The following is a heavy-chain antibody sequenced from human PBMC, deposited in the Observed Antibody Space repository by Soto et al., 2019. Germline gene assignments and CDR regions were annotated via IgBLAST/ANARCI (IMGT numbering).Heavy chain of an antibody. D-gene: IGHD3-10*01. CDR3: ARVDYYGSGRYEGPSDY. CDR1: GFTFSSYA. J-gene: IGHJ4*02. CDR2: ISYDGSNK. Sequence: PGGSLRLSCAASGFTFSSYAMHWVRQAPGKGLEWVAVISYDGSNKYYADSVKGRFTISRDNSKNTLYLQMNSLRAEDTAVYYCARVDYYGSGRYEGPSDYLGQGTLVRVSS. V-gene: IGHV3-30-3*01.